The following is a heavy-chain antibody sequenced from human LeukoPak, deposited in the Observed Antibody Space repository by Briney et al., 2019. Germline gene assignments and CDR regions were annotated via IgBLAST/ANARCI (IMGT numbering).Heavy chain of an antibody. CDR1: GGSISSSSYY. D-gene: IGHD2-2*01. J-gene: IGHJ4*02. Sequence: PSETLSLTCTVSGGSISSSSYYWGWIRQPPGKGLEWIGSIYYSGSTYYNPSLKSRVTISVDTSKNQFSLKLSSVTAADTAVYYCARVIGTGNPPKAVVLPAAIDYWGQGTLVTVSS. V-gene: IGHV4-39*07. CDR2: IYYSGST. CDR3: ARVIGTGNPPKAVVLPAAIDY.